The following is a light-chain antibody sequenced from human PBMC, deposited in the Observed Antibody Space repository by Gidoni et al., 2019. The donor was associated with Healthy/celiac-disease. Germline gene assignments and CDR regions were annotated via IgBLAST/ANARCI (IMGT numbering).Light chain of an antibody. CDR1: QSISSY. V-gene: IGKV1-39*01. CDR2: AAS. CDR3: QQSYSTPRT. J-gene: IGKJ1*01. Sequence: DIQMTQSPSSLSASVGDSVTITGRASQSISSYLNWYQQKPGKAPKLLIYAASRLQSGVPSRFSGSGSGTDVTLTISSLQPEDFATYYFQQSYSTPRTFVQGTKVEIK.